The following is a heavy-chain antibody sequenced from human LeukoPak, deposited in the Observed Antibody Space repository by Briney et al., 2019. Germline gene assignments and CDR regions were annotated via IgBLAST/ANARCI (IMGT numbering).Heavy chain of an antibody. Sequence: GASVKVSCKACRDTFTGYYLHWVRQAPGQGLEWRGWSNPNSGSTNYAQKFQGRVTMTRDTSISTACMELSSLRSDDTAVYFCATALGYCTNGVCPQYFQHWGQGTLVTVSS. CDR2: SNPNSGST. D-gene: IGHD2-8*01. CDR3: ATALGYCTNGVCPQYFQH. V-gene: IGHV1-2*02. J-gene: IGHJ1*01. CDR1: RDTFTGYY.